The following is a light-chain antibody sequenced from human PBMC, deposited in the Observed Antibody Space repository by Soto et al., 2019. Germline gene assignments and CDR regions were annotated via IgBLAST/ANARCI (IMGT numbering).Light chain of an antibody. CDR2: DVS. CDR3: HSYLHTFPYL. Sequence: QSVLTQPHSVSGSPGQSVTISCTGTSSDVGGYNSVSWYQHHPGKAPKLLIYDVSKRPSGVPDRFSGSKSGNTASLTISGLQADVDACYCCHSYLHTFPYLFGPVSKV. J-gene: IGLJ1*01. CDR1: SSDVGGYNS. V-gene: IGLV2-11*01.